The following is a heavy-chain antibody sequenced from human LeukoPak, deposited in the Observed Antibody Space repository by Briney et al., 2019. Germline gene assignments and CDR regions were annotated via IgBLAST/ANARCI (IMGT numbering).Heavy chain of an antibody. D-gene: IGHD3-10*01. CDR1: GYSFTSYW. CDR3: ARLFDYYGSGSYSKYYYYYYYMDV. J-gene: IGHJ6*03. CDR2: IYPGDSDT. V-gene: IGHV5-51*01. Sequence: GESLKISCQGSGYSFTSYWIGWVRQMPGKGLEWMGIIYPGDSDTRYSPSFQGQVTISADKSISTAYLQWSSLKASDTAMYYCARLFDYYGSGSYSKYYYYYYYMDVWGKGTTVTVSS.